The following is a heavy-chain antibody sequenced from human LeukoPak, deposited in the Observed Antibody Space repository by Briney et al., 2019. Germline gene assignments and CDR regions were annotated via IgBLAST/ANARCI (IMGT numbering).Heavy chain of an antibody. D-gene: IGHD3-22*01. J-gene: IGHJ3*02. CDR1: GGSISSSSYY. Sequence: SETLSLTCTVSGGSISSSSYYWGWIRQPPGKGLEWIASISYSGSTYYHPSVKSRVTISVDTSKNQFSLKLSSVTAADTAVYYCARRRDTTSYYGAFDIWGQGTMVIVSS. V-gene: IGHV4-39*01. CDR2: ISYSGST. CDR3: ARRRDTTSYYGAFDI.